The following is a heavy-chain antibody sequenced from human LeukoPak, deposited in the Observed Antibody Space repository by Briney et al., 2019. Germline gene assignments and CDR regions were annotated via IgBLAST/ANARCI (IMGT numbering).Heavy chain of an antibody. CDR3: ARDRDSSGSWEVNFDH. Sequence: ASVKVSCKASGYTFTSYDINWVRQATGQGLEWMGWMNPNSGNTGYAQKFQGRVTMTRNTSISTAYMELSSLRSEDTAVYYCARDRDSSGSWEVNFDHWGQGTLVTVSS. CDR1: GYTFTSYD. D-gene: IGHD6-13*01. J-gene: IGHJ4*02. V-gene: IGHV1-8*01. CDR2: MNPNSGNT.